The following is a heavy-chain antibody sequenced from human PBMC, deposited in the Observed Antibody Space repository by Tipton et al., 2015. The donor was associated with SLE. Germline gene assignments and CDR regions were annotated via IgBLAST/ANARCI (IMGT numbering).Heavy chain of an antibody. Sequence: SLRLSCAASGFTFSNAWMSWVRQAPGKGLVWVSYISSSGSTIYYADSVKGRFTISRDNAKNSLYLQMNSLRAEDTAVYYCARDYYDSSGWYYFDYWGQGTLVTVSS. CDR1: GFTFSNAW. CDR3: ARDYYDSSGWYYFDY. CDR2: ISSSGSTI. V-gene: IGHV3-11*04. J-gene: IGHJ4*02. D-gene: IGHD3-22*01.